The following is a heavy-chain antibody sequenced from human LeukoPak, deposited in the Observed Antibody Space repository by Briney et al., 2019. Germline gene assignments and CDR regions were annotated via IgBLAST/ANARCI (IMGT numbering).Heavy chain of an antibody. V-gene: IGHV3-48*01. CDR3: ARRGVTTWGYYYYMDV. Sequence: GGSLRLSCAASGFIFSATNMHWVRQAPGKGPEWVSYISSSSSTIYYADSVKGRFTISRDNAKNSLYLQMNSLRAEDTAVYYCARRGVTTWGYYYYMDVWGKGTTVSVSS. J-gene: IGHJ6*03. D-gene: IGHD4-17*01. CDR1: GFIFSATN. CDR2: ISSSSSTI.